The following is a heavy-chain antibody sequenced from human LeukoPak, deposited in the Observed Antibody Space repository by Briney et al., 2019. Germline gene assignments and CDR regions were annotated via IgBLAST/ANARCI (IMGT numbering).Heavy chain of an antibody. CDR1: GFTFDDYA. D-gene: IGHD3-22*01. J-gene: IGHJ4*02. V-gene: IGHV3-9*03. CDR2: ISWKSGSI. CDR3: AKEDPDREGFFDY. Sequence: GGSLRLSCAASGFTFDDYAMHWVRQAPGKGLEWVSGISWKSGSIGYADSVKGRFIISRDNAKNSLYLQMNSLRAEDMALYYCAKEDPDREGFFDYWGQGTLVTVSS.